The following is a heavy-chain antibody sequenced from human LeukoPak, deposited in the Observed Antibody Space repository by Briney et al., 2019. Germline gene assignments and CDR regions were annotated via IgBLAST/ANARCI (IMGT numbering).Heavy chain of an antibody. D-gene: IGHD5-18*01. Sequence: GSLRLSCAASGFTFSSYSMNWVRQAPGKGLEWVSYISSSSNTIYYADSVKGRFTISRDNAKNSLYLQMNSLRAEDTAVYYCARDRSSGYSYTFDYWGQGTLVTVSS. CDR3: ARDRSSGYSYTFDY. CDR2: ISSSSNTI. J-gene: IGHJ4*02. CDR1: GFTFSSYS. V-gene: IGHV3-48*01.